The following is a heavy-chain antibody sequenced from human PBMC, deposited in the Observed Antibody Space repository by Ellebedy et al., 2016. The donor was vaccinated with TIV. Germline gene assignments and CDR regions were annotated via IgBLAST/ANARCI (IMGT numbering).Heavy chain of an antibody. Sequence: GESLKISCKASGYTFTSYDISWVRQAPGQGLEWMGWISRYHGNTLYAQKFQGRVTMTRDTSISTAYMELSSLRPEDTAVYYCARDTHGDKSADDAFDVWGQGTMVIVSS. D-gene: IGHD4-23*01. J-gene: IGHJ3*01. CDR1: GYTFTSYD. CDR2: ISRYHGNT. CDR3: ARDTHGDKSADDAFDV. V-gene: IGHV1-18*04.